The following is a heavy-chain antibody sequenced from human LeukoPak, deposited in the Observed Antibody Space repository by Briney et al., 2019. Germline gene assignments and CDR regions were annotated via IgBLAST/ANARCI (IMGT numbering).Heavy chain of an antibody. V-gene: IGHV4-59*08. CDR2: IYYSGST. CDR1: GGSISSYY. CDR3: ARSYYDSSGYYPQNYYYMDV. D-gene: IGHD3-22*01. J-gene: IGHJ6*03. Sequence: SETLSLTCTVSGGSISSYYWSWIRQPPGKGLEWIGYIYYSGSTNYNPSLKSRATISVDTSKNQFSLKLSSVTAADTAVYYCARSYYDSSGYYPQNYYYMDVWGKGTTVTVSS.